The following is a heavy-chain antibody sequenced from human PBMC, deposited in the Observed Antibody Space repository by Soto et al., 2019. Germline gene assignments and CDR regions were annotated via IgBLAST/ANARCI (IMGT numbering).Heavy chain of an antibody. Sequence: EVQLVESGGGLVQPGGSLRLTCAASGFTFSRNWMTWVRQAPGKGLEWVANVKEDGSDKYYVDSVKGRFTISRDNSKNSLYLQMNRRRAEDTAVYYWARGGGNFDHWGQGTLVTVSS. CDR2: VKEDGSDK. CDR1: GFTFSRNW. J-gene: IGHJ4*02. V-gene: IGHV3-7*04. D-gene: IGHD3-16*01. CDR3: ARGGGNFDH.